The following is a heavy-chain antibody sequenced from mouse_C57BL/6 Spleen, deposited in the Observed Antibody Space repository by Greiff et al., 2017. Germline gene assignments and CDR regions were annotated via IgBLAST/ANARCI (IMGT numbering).Heavy chain of an antibody. V-gene: IGHV7-3*01. D-gene: IGHD2-5*01. CDR3: ARSAYSNVYYFDY. CDR2: IRNKANGYTT. Sequence: EVQLQESGGGLVQPGGSLSLSCAASGFTFTDYYMSWVRQPPGKALEWLGFIRNKANGYTTEYSASVKGRFTISRDNSQSILYLQMNALRAEDSATYYCARSAYSNVYYFDYWGQGTTLTVSS. J-gene: IGHJ2*01. CDR1: GFTFTDYY.